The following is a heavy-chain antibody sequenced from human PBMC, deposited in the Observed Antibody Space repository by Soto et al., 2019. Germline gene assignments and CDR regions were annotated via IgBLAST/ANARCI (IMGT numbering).Heavy chain of an antibody. J-gene: IGHJ5*02. V-gene: IGHV4-31*02. CDR2: IYYSGST. Sequence: PSETLSLTCTVSGGSISSGVYYWSWIRQHPGKGLEWIGYIYYSGSTYYNPSLKSRVTISVDTSKNQFSLKLSSVTAADTAVYYCARDRDYGDGGWFDPWGQGTLVTVSS. CDR1: GGSISSGVYY. CDR3: ARDRDYGDGGWFDP. D-gene: IGHD4-17*01.